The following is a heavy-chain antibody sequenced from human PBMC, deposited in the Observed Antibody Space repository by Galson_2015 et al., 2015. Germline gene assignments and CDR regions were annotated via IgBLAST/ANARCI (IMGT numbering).Heavy chain of an antibody. CDR3: ARGLNLRTLDY. D-gene: IGHD3-16*01. Sequence: SLRVSCAASGFTFSTYGMQWVRQAPGKGLDWVAVIWHDGSNKYYADSVKGRFTISRDNSKNTLYLQMNNLRAEDTAVYYCARGLNLRTLDYWGQGALVTVSS. CDR2: IWHDGSNK. J-gene: IGHJ4*02. V-gene: IGHV3-33*01. CDR1: GFTFSTYG.